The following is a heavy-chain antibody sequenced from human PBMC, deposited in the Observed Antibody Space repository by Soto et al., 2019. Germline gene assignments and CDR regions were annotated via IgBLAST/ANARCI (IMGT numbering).Heavy chain of an antibody. Sequence: ASVKVSCKASGYTFTGYYMHWVRQAPGQGLEWMGWINPNSGGTNYAQKFQGWVTMTRDTSISTAYMELSRLRSDDTAVYYCARVSGPRIVGATGYDYWGQGTLVTVSS. V-gene: IGHV1-2*04. D-gene: IGHD1-26*01. CDR1: GYTFTGYY. CDR3: ARVSGPRIVGATGYDY. J-gene: IGHJ4*02. CDR2: INPNSGGT.